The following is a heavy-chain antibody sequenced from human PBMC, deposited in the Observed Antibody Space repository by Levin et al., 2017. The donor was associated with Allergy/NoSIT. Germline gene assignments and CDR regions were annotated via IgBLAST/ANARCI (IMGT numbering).Heavy chain of an antibody. CDR1: GGSLSPYY. Sequence: SETLSLTCAVYGGSLSPYYWTWIRQPPGKGLEWIGQINHSGATNYNPSLESRVTISVDTSKNQFSLKLGSVTAADTAVYYCVRVAGAAADKGDWGQGTLVTVSS. D-gene: IGHD6-13*01. V-gene: IGHV4-34*01. CDR3: VRVAGAAADKGD. CDR2: INHSGAT. J-gene: IGHJ4*02.